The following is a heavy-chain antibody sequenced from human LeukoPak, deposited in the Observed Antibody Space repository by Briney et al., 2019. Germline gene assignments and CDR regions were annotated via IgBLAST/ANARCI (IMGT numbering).Heavy chain of an antibody. V-gene: IGHV3-48*01. J-gene: IGHJ4*02. CDR2: IGFDRGNT. D-gene: IGHD5-24*01. CDR3: ARDYKYAFDN. CDR1: GFTFSDFS. Sequence: GGSLRPSCPSPGFTFSDFSMNWVRQAPGKGLGWISYIGFDRGNTHYADPVKGRFPISGDKPKNSLYLQMNSLRVDDTAVYYCARDYKYAFDNWGQGTLVTVSS.